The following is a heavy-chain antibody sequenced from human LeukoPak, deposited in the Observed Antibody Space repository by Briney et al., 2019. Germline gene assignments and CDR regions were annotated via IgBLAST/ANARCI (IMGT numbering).Heavy chain of an antibody. CDR2: IHYSGST. J-gene: IGHJ4*02. D-gene: IGHD3-22*01. CDR1: GGSISSYY. V-gene: IGHV4-59*01. Sequence: SETLSLTCTVSGGSISSYYWSWIRQSPEKGLEWIGYIHYSGSTNYNPSLKSRVTISVDRPKNQFSLKLNSVTAADTAVYYCARDRNYYDSSGYYFANWGQGTLVTVSS. CDR3: ARDRNYYDSSGYYFAN.